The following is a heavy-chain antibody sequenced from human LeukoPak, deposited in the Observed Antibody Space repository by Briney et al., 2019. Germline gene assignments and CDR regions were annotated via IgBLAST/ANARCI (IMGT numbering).Heavy chain of an antibody. Sequence: KPSETLSLTCVVPGGSFSGHYWNWIRQPPGKGLEWIGEINHGGSTNYNPSPKSRVTISVDTSKNQFSLKLSSVTAADTAVYYCAREDYGGKDDAFDIWGQGTMVTVSS. CDR1: GGSFSGHY. D-gene: IGHD4-23*01. J-gene: IGHJ3*02. CDR3: AREDYGGKDDAFDI. CDR2: INHGGST. V-gene: IGHV4-34*01.